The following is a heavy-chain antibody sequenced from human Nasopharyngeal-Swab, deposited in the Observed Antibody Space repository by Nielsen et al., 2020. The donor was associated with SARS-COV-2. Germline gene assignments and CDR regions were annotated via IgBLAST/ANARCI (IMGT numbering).Heavy chain of an antibody. Sequence: ASVKVSCKASGYTFTSYAMHWVRQAPGQGLEWMGWINPNSGGTNYAQKFQGWVTMTRDTSISTAYMELSRLRSDDTAVYYCARQSDSSGYYHPFDYWGQGTLVTVSS. D-gene: IGHD3-22*01. CDR2: INPNSGGT. J-gene: IGHJ4*02. CDR1: GYTFTSYA. V-gene: IGHV1-2*04. CDR3: ARQSDSSGYYHPFDY.